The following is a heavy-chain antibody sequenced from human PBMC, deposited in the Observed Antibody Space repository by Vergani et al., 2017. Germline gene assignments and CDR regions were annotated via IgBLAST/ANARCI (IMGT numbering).Heavy chain of an antibody. D-gene: IGHD3-10*01. CDR1: GGSFSGYY. Sequence: QVQLQQWGAGLLKPSETLSLTCAVYGGSFSGYYWSWIRQPAGKGLEWIGRVYTRGMTNYNPSLKSRVTILVDRSKSQLSLKLTSVTAGDTAVYFCARELSYYYGSGSDDYNPYYYEGMDVWGPGTTVTVSS. CDR2: VYTRGMT. J-gene: IGHJ6*02. CDR3: ARELSYYYGSGSDDYNPYYYEGMDV. V-gene: IGHV4-59*10.